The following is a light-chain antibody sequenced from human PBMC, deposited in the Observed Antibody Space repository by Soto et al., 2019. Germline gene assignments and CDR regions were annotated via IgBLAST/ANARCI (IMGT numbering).Light chain of an antibody. V-gene: IGLV2-23*02. Sequence: QSALTQPASVSGSPGQSITFSCTGTSGDVGSYNLVSWYQQHPGKAPKLMIYEVSKRPSGVSNRFSGSKSGNTASLTISGLQAEDEADYYCCSYAGSSTYVFGTGTKLTVL. CDR1: SGDVGSYNL. J-gene: IGLJ1*01. CDR3: CSYAGSSTYV. CDR2: EVS.